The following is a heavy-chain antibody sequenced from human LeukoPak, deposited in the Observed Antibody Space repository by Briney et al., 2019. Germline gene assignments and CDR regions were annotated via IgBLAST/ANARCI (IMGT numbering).Heavy chain of an antibody. CDR2: IYSGGST. V-gene: IGHV3-53*05. D-gene: IGHD1-26*01. CDR3: ARDDAPYSGSYNYYYYGMDV. Sequence: GGSLRLSCAASGFTVSSNYMSWARQAPGKGLEWVSVIYSGGSTYYADSVKGRFTISRDNSKNTLYLQMNSLRAEDTAVYYCARDDAPYSGSYNYYYYGMDVWGQGTTVTVSS. CDR1: GFTVSSNY. J-gene: IGHJ6*02.